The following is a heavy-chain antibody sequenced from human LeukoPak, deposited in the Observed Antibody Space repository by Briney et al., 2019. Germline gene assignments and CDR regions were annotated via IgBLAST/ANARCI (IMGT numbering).Heavy chain of an antibody. CDR2: ISSRSGYI. Sequence: GGSLRLSCAASGFTFSNYSMNWVRQAPGKGLEWVSSISSRSGYIHYADSVKGRFTIPRGNAKNSVYLQMNSLRAEDAAVYYCARDIKGQYQDAFDIWGQGTMVTVSS. D-gene: IGHD2-2*01. CDR3: ARDIKGQYQDAFDI. V-gene: IGHV3-21*01. J-gene: IGHJ3*02. CDR1: GFTFSNYS.